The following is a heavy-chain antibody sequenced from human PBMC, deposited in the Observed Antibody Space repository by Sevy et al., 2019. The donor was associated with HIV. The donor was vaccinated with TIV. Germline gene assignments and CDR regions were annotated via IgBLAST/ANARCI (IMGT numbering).Heavy chain of an antibody. CDR2: IGSRSITI. CDR3: ARDRPGGTGMIRGIIDY. V-gene: IGHV3-11*04. CDR1: GFTFSDYY. J-gene: IGHJ4*02. D-gene: IGHD3-10*01. Sequence: GGSLRLSCAASGFTFSDYYMTWIRQAPGKGLEWISYIGSRSITIFYADSVKGRFTISRDNAKNSLFLEMNSLRAEDTAVYYCARDRPGGTGMIRGIIDYWGQGTLVTVSS.